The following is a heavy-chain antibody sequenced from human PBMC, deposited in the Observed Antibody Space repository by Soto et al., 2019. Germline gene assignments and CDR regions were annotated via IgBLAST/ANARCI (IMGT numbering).Heavy chain of an antibody. CDR2: IYGDGSGT. CDR1: GFTFSRYW. D-gene: IGHD5-18*01. CDR3: ATLNSFGSDY. V-gene: IGHV3-74*01. J-gene: IGHJ4*02. Sequence: GGSLILSCAASGFTFSRYWMHWVRQAPGKGLVWVSYIYGDGSGTNYADSVKGRFTISRDNAKSTLYLQMNSLRAEDTALYYCATLNSFGSDYWGQGTQVTVSS.